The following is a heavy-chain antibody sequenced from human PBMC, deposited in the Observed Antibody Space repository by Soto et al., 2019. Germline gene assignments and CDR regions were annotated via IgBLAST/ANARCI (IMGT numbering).Heavy chain of an antibody. V-gene: IGHV3-48*01. J-gene: IGHJ6*02. CDR1: GFTFSSYN. Sequence: GGSLRLSCAASGFTFSSYNMNWVRQAPGKGLEWVSYISSSGSTIYYADSVKGRFTISRDNAKNSLYLQMNSLRAEDTAVYYCARVAYYYDSSGYFYWGQGTTVTVSS. CDR3: ARVAYYYDSSGYFY. CDR2: ISSSGSTI. D-gene: IGHD3-22*01.